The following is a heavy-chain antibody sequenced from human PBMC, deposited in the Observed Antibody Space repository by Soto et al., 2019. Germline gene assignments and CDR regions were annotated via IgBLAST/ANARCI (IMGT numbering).Heavy chain of an antibody. CDR2: VNPIVRMS. V-gene: IGHV1-69*02. CDR3: ASIYGSGYRAFDY. Sequence: QVQLVQSGAEVKRPGSSVKVSCKASGDTFNFYSINWVRQAPGLGLEWLGRVNPIVRMSNYAQKFQGRVTMTADTSTSTAYMELSSLRSEDTAIYYCASIYGSGYRAFDYWGQGALVTVSS. CDR1: GDTFNFYS. D-gene: IGHD3-10*01. J-gene: IGHJ4*02.